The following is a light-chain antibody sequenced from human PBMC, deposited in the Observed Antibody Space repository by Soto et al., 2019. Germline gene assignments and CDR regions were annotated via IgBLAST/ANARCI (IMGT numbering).Light chain of an antibody. J-gene: IGLJ1*01. CDR2: EVS. CDR1: TSDVGGYIS. V-gene: IGLV2-14*01. Sequence: QSALTQPASVSGSPGQSVTISCTGTTSDVGGYISVSWYQQHPGKAPKLMIYEVSNRPSGVSNRFSGSKSGDTASLTISGLQAEDEADYYCSSYTGSSTLGVFGSGTKLTVL. CDR3: SSYTGSSTLGV.